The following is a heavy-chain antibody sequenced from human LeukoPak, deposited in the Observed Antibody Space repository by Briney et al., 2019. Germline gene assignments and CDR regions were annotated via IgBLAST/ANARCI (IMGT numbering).Heavy chain of an antibody. CDR3: ARGPYGSGSHSR. CDR1: GGSFSGYY. CDR2: INHSGST. D-gene: IGHD3-10*01. V-gene: IGHV4-34*01. Sequence: PSETLSLTCAVYGGSFSGYYWSWIRHPPGKGLEWIGEINHSGSTNNNPSVKSRVTISVDTSKNQLSLKLSSVTAADTAVYYCARGPYGSGSHSRWGQGTLVTVSS. J-gene: IGHJ4*02.